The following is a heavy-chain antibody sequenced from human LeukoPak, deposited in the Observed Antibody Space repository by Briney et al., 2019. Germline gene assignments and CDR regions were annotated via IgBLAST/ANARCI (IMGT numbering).Heavy chain of an antibody. J-gene: IGHJ3*02. CDR2: INPSGGST. CDR3: ARDYYDSRESGAFDI. V-gene: IGHV1-46*01. Sequence: ASVKVSCKASGYTFTSYYMHWVRQAPGQGLEWMRIINPSGGSTSYAQKFQGRVTMTRDTSTSTVYMELSSLRSEDTAVYYCARDYYDSRESGAFDIWGQGTMVTVSS. CDR1: GYTFTSYY. D-gene: IGHD3-22*01.